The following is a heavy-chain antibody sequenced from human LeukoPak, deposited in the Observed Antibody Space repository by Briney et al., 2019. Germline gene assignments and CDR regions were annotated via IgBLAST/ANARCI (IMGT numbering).Heavy chain of an antibody. CDR1: GYTFTSYY. CDR2: INPSGGST. V-gene: IGHV1-46*01. Sequence: ASVKVSCKASGYTFTSYYMHWVRQAPGQGLEWMGIINPSGGSTSYAQKFQGRVTMTRDTSTSTVYMELSSLRSEDAAAYYCASVDTANYYGMDVWGQGTTVTVSS. J-gene: IGHJ6*02. D-gene: IGHD5-18*01. CDR3: ASVDTANYYGMDV.